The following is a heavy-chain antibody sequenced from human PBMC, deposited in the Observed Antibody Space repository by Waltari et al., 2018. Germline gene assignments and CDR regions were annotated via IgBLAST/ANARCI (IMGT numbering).Heavy chain of an antibody. D-gene: IGHD3-10*01. V-gene: IGHV1-69*14. CDR3: ARGGTMVRGVTGRHDNYYFDY. Sequence: QVPLVRSGAEVKKPGSSVTVSCKASGGTLNSSALTWVRQAHRQSIDGMGGIIPIFGTANYAQKFQGRVTITADKSTSTAYMELSSLRSEDTAVYYCARGGTMVRGVTGRHDNYYFDYWGQGTLVTVSS. CDR1: GGTLNSSA. J-gene: IGHJ4*02. CDR2: IIPIFGTA.